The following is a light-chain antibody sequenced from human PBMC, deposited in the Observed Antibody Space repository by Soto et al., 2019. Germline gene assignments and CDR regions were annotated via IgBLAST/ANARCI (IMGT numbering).Light chain of an antibody. CDR3: QQSFSPHIA. CDR1: RSIGNN. J-gene: IGKJ5*01. CDR2: AAS. V-gene: IGKV1-39*01. Sequence: EIQVTQSPTSLSASVGDRVTITCRASRSIGNNLNWYQQRPGKAPQLLIYAASSLQSGVPSRFSGSSSGTDFTLTINGLQPEDFATYYSQQSFSPHIAFGQGTRL.